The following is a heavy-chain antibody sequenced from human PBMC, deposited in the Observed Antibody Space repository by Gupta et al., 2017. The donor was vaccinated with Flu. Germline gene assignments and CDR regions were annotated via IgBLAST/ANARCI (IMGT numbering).Heavy chain of an antibody. CDR1: YA. CDR3: ARDEGGSGFRY. V-gene: IGHV3-23*01. D-gene: IGHD6-25*01. CDR2: IGGSGVDT. Sequence: YARSWVRQAPCKGLEWVSAIGGSGVDTYYADSVKGRVTISRDNSKNTGSLEVNSLGAEDTALYYCARDEGGSGFRYWGQGTLVTVSS. J-gene: IGHJ4*02.